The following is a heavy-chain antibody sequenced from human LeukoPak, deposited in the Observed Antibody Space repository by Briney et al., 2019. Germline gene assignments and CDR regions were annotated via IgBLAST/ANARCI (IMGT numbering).Heavy chain of an antibody. D-gene: IGHD2-15*01. CDR1: GFIFTKYG. CDR3: AATVHYCSGGGCYNHYYGMDV. CDR2: IVVGSGNT. V-gene: IGHV1-58*02. J-gene: IGHJ6*02. Sequence: SVKVSCKASGFIFTKYGISWVRQARGQRLEWIGWIVVGSGNTNSAQKFQERVTITRDMSTSTAYMELSGLRSEDTAVYYCAATVHYCSGGGCYNHYYGMDVWGRGTTVTVSS.